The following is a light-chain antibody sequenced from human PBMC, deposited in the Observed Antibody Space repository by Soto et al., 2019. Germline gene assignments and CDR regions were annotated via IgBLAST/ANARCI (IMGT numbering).Light chain of an antibody. CDR3: QQYNNWPL. CDR2: GAS. V-gene: IGKV3-15*01. CDR1: QSVSSN. J-gene: IGKJ5*01. Sequence: ERVVTQAPATLSVTPGERATLCCRASQSVSSNLAWYQQKPGQAPSLLIYGASTRATGIPARFSGSGSGTEFTLTISSLQSEDFAVYYCQQYNNWPLFGQGTRLEIK.